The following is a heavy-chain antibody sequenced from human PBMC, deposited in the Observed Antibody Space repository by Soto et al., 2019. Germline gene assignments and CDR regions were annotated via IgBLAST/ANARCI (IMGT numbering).Heavy chain of an antibody. CDR3: AREKLTVTTCGMAY. CDR1: GFTFSSYA. J-gene: IGHJ4*02. CDR2: ISYDGSNK. D-gene: IGHD4-17*01. V-gene: IGHV3-30-3*01. Sequence: GGSLRLSCAASGFTFSSYAMHWVRQAPGKGLEWVAVISYDGSNKYYADSVKGRFTISRDNSKNTLYLQMNSLRAEDTAVYYCAREKLTVTTCGMAYWGQGTLVTVSS.